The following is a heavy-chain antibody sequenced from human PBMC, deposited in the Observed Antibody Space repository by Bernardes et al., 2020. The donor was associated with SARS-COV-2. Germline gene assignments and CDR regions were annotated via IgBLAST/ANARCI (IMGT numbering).Heavy chain of an antibody. V-gene: IGHV1-8*01. J-gene: IGHJ6*02. CDR1: GYTFTSYD. CDR3: ARGYSSSWYSRPYYYYYGMDV. Sequence: ASVKVSCKASGYTFTSYDINWVRRATGQGLEWMGWMNPNSGNTGYAQKFQGRVTMTRNTSISTAYMELSSLRSEDTAVYYCARGYSSSWYSRPYYYYYGMDVWGQGTTVTVSS. D-gene: IGHD6-13*01. CDR2: MNPNSGNT.